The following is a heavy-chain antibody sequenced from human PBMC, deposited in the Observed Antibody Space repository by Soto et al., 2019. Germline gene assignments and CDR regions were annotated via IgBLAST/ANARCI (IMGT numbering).Heavy chain of an antibody. V-gene: IGHV1-3*01. CDR1: GYTFTSYA. Sequence: ASVKVSCKASGYTFTSYAMHWVRQAPGQRLEWMGWINAGNGNTKYSQKFQGRVTITRDTSASTAYMELSSLRSEDTAVYYCARTRSGGVVVPAASFDYWGQGTLVTVSS. CDR2: INAGNGNT. D-gene: IGHD2-2*01. CDR3: ARTRSGGVVVPAASFDY. J-gene: IGHJ4*02.